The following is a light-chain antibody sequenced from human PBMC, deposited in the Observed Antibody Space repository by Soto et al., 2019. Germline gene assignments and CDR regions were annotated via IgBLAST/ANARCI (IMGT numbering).Light chain of an antibody. CDR1: SSDVGGYNF. Sequence: QSALTQPPSASGSLGQSVTISCTGTSSDVGGYNFVSWYQQYPGKAPKLIIYEVNKRPSGVPDRFSGSKSGNTASLTVSGLQAKDEADYFCSSYGGSNNLVFGGGTQLTVL. CDR3: SSYGGSNNLV. J-gene: IGLJ3*02. V-gene: IGLV2-8*01. CDR2: EVN.